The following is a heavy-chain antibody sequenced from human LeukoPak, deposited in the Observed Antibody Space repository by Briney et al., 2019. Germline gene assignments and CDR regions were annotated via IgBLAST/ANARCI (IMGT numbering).Heavy chain of an antibody. CDR3: ARASQGNLGSQLDY. D-gene: IGHD1-1*01. V-gene: IGHV1-8*01. J-gene: IGHJ4*02. CDR1: GYTFTSYD. Sequence: ASVKVSCEASGYTFTSYDINWVRQATGQGLESMGWMNPNSGNTGYAQKFQGRVTMTRNTSISTAYMELSSLRSEDTAVYYCARASQGNLGSQLDYWGQGTLVTVSS. CDR2: MNPNSGNT.